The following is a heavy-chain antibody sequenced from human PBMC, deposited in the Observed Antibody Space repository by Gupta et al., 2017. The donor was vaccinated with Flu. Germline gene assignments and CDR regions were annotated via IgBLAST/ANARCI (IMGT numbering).Heavy chain of an antibody. D-gene: IGHD3-3*01. CDR1: AFTFQDYA. Sequence: EVPLGESGGGLVQPDRSLRITCTGSAFTFQDYAVSWFRQAPGKGLEWVGFIGGKHYGGTTEYAPSVKGRFTISRHDSESIAYLQMNSLKIEDTAVYYWTRGPFLGYEFWSDPPVHWGQGILVAV. J-gene: IGHJ4*02. V-gene: IGHV3-49*03. CDR2: IGGKHYGGTT. CDR3: TRGPFLGYEFWSDPPVH.